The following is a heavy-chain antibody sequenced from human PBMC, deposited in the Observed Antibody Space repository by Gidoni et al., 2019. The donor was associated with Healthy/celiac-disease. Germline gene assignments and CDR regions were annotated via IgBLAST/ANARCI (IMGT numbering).Heavy chain of an antibody. CDR2: IWYDGSNK. CDR1: GFTFSSYG. Sequence: LSCAASGFTFSSYGMHWVRQAPGKGLEWVAVIWYDGSNKYYADSVKGRFTISRDNSKNTLYLQMNSLRAEDTAVYYCARDQLVLYYYYGMDVWGQGTTVTVSS. D-gene: IGHD6-13*01. J-gene: IGHJ6*02. V-gene: IGHV3-33*01. CDR3: ARDQLVLYYYYGMDV.